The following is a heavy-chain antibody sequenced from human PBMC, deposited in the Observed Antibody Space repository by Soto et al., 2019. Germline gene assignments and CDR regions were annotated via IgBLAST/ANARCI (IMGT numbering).Heavy chain of an antibody. V-gene: IGHV3-9*01. J-gene: IGHJ3*02. CDR1: GFTFGDYV. Sequence: SLKISCAASGFTFGDYVMHWVRQAPGKGLEWVSDISWNSGNIGYADSVKGRFTISRDNAKNSLYLQMKSLRAGDTALYYCAKDMMPVVADAFDIWGQGTMVTVSS. CDR2: ISWNSGNI. CDR3: AKDMMPVVADAFDI. D-gene: IGHD2-15*01.